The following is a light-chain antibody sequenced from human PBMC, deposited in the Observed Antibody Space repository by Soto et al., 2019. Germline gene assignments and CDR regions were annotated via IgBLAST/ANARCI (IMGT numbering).Light chain of an antibody. CDR2: GAH. J-gene: IGKJ1*01. Sequence: LSLSPGTLSFSPGERATLSCRASQSVSCRSLDWDQKKPGQGPRLLTSGAHSRATGIPDRFSGSGSGTDISLTTSTLESQVFLLHFSANCSILMWTFGQGTKVDIK. V-gene: IGKV3-20*01. CDR1: QSVSCRS. CDR3: ANCSILMWT.